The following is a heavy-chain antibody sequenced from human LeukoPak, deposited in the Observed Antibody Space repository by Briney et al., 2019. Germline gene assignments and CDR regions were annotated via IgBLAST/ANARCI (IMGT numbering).Heavy chain of an antibody. CDR1: GYTFTSYY. Sequence: ASVTLSCKASGYTFTSYYMHWVRQAPGQGLEWMGIINPSGGSTTYAQMFQGRVTMTRDTSTRTVYMELSSLRSEDTAAYYCAREGEVIVTDNLFYWGQGTLVTVSS. J-gene: IGHJ4*02. CDR2: INPSGGST. V-gene: IGHV1-46*01. CDR3: AREGEVIVTDNLFY. D-gene: IGHD2-21*01.